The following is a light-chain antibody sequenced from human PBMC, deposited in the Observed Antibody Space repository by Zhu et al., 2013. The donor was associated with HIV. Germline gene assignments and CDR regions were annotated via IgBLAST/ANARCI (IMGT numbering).Light chain of an antibody. CDR3: QQYGDYFPIN. J-gene: IGKJ4*01. Sequence: DIQVTQSPSTLAAFVGDRVTITCRASQITDNWLAWYQHKPGNAPKLLIYQASVLESGVPSRFSGSRSGTEFTLTINGLQPDDFATYYCQQYGDYFPINFGGGTKVEI. CDR2: QAS. V-gene: IGKV1-5*03. CDR1: QITDNW.